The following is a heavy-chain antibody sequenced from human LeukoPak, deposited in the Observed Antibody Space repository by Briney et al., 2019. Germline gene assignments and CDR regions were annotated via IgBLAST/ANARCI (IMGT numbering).Heavy chain of an antibody. CDR3: ARDDSLLQFGC. D-gene: IGHD5-24*01. J-gene: IGHJ4*02. CDR1: GFSFSDYG. Sequence: SGGSLRLSCAASGFSFSDYGMHWVRQAPGKGLEWVAFIRHDGSKKYYADSVKGRFAISRDNSKNTVYLQMNSLRAEDTAVYYCARDDSLLQFGCWGQGTLVTVSS. V-gene: IGHV3-30*02. CDR2: IRHDGSKK.